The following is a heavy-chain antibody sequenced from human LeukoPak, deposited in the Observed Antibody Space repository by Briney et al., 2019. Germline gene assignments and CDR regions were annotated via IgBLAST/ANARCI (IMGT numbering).Heavy chain of an antibody. CDR1: GFTFSGDW. CDR3: ARDRLRYFDWLSY. V-gene: IGHV3-74*01. CDR2: VSSAGYTT. Sequence: GGSLRLSCAASGFTFSGDWMHWVRQAPGKGLVWVSHVSSAGYTTRYADSVKGRFTISRDNAKNTLYLQMNSLRAEDTAVYYCARDRLRYFDWLSYWGQGTLVTVSS. D-gene: IGHD3-9*01. J-gene: IGHJ4*02.